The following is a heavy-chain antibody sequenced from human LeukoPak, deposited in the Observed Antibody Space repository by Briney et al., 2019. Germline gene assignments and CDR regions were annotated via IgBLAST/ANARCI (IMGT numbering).Heavy chain of an antibody. Sequence: PSETLSLTCTVSGGSISSYYWSWIRQPPGKGLEWIGYIYYSGSTNYNPSLKSRVTISVDTSKNQFSLKLSSVTAADTAVYYCARAYYDSSGLPFDPWGQGTLVTVSS. CDR2: IYYSGST. J-gene: IGHJ5*02. V-gene: IGHV4-59*01. CDR1: GGSISSYY. D-gene: IGHD3-22*01. CDR3: ARAYYDSSGLPFDP.